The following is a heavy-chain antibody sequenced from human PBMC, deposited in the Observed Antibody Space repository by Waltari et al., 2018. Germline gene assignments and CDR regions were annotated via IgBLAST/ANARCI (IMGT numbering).Heavy chain of an antibody. CDR1: GYSFTSYW. CDR3: ARGPEGYYGSGSYSPFDY. Sequence: EVQLVQSGAEVKKPGESLKISCKGSGYSFTSYWIGWVRQMPGKGLEWMVIIYPGDSDTRYSPSFQGQGTISADKSISTAYLQWSSLKASDTAMYYCARGPEGYYGSGSYSPFDYWGQGTLVTVSS. D-gene: IGHD3-10*01. J-gene: IGHJ4*02. V-gene: IGHV5-51*01. CDR2: IYPGDSDT.